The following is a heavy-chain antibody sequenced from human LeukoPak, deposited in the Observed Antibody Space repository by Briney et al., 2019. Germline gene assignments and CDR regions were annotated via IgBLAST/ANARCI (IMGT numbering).Heavy chain of an antibody. CDR2: VHWNGGRT. D-gene: IGHD1-26*01. J-gene: IGHJ4*02. V-gene: IGHV3-20*04. Sequence: GGSLRLSCAASGFTLNDYGMGCVRQAPGKGLGWVPGVHWNGGRTGYADSVKGRSTSSRDNAKNSLYLRMNRLRGEDTALYYCARLSKWGLLNNPGWADYWGQGTLVTVSS. CDR3: ARLSKWGLLNNPGWADY. CDR1: GFTLNDYG.